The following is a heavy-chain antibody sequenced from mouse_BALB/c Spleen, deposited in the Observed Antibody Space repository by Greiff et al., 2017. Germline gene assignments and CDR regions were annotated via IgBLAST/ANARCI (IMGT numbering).Heavy chain of an antibody. D-gene: IGHD2-1*01. J-gene: IGHJ3*01. CDR1: GFTFSSFG. V-gene: IGHV5-17*02. CDR2: ISSGSSTI. CDR3: ARSRGNYLFFAY. Sequence: EVKLVESGGGLVQPGGSRKLSCAASGFTFSSFGMHWVRQAPEKGLEWVAYISSGSSTIYYADTVKGRFTISRDNPKNTLFLQMTSLRSEDTAMYYCARSRGNYLFFAYWGQGTLVTVSA.